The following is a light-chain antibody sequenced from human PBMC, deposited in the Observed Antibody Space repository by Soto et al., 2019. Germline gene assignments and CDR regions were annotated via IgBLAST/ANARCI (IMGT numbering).Light chain of an antibody. CDR1: SSGVGGYNY. CDR2: DVS. J-gene: IGLJ1*01. CDR3: SSYTSSSTLYV. V-gene: IGLV2-14*01. Sequence: VLTQPASVSGSPGQSITISCTGTSSGVGGYNYVSWYQQHPGKAPKLIIYDVSNRPSGVSNRFSGSKSGNTASLTISGLQADDDADYYCSSYTSSSTLYVFGTGTKVTVL.